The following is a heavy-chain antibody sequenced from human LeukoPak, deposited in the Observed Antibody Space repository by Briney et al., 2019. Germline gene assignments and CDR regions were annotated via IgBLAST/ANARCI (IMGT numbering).Heavy chain of an antibody. CDR2: INYRGTT. V-gene: IGHV4-59*08. CDR1: GVSIGTYY. CDR3: ARLEDYVLEY. J-gene: IGHJ4*02. D-gene: IGHD4-17*01. Sequence: PSETLSLTCSVSGVSIGTYYWSWVRQPPGKGLEWIGYINYRGTTSYNPSLKSRVTISVDTSKNQFFLNLRSATAADTAVYYCARLEDYVLEYWGLGTLVTVCS.